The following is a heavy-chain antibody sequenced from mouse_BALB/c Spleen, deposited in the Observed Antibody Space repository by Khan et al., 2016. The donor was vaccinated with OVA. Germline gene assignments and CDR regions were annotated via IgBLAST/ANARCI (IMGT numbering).Heavy chain of an antibody. CDR1: GFSLTNYG. D-gene: IGHD2-4*01. CDR3: ARQPYYHYKIMDD. J-gene: IGHJ4*01. Sequence: QVQLKQSGPGLVAPSQSLSITCTISGFSLTNYGVHWVRQPPGKGLEWLVVIWSDGSTTYNSALKYRLTLSKDNSKRHVFFKMNSLQTDAPGTYFSARQPYYHYKIMDDWGQGTSVTVSS. CDR2: IWSDGST. V-gene: IGHV2-6-1*01.